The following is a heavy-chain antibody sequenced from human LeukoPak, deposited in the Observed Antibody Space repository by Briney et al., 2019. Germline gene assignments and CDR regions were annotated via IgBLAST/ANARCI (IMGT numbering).Heavy chain of an antibody. V-gene: IGHV4-38-2*01. CDR3: ARAPSDYGDYEMVDY. Sequence: SETLSLTCAVSGYSISSGYYWGWIRQPPGQGLEWIGSIYHSGSTYYNPSLKSRVTISVDTSKNQFSLKLSSVTAADTAVYYCARAPSDYGDYEMVDYWGQGTLVTVSS. D-gene: IGHD4-17*01. CDR1: GYSISSGYY. CDR2: IYHSGST. J-gene: IGHJ4*02.